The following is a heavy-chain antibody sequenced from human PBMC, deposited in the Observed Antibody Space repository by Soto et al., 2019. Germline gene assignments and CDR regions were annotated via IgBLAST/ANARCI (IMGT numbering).Heavy chain of an antibody. CDR3: ARFFGSGFDY. Sequence: PGGSLRXXCVASGFTFSTDSMNWVRQAPGKGLEWVAHISTSGATRYYADSVKGRFTISRDNAKTSLYLQMDSLRNEDTAVYYCARFFGSGFDYWGQGTLVTVSS. V-gene: IGHV3-48*02. J-gene: IGHJ4*02. D-gene: IGHD6-19*01. CDR1: GFTFSTDS. CDR2: ISTSGATR.